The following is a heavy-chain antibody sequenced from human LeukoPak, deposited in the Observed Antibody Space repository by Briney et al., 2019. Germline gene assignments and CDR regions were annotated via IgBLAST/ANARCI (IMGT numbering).Heavy chain of an antibody. CDR3: ARDIGGDIVAPIGY. CDR1: GFTFSRHS. J-gene: IGHJ4*02. D-gene: IGHD5-12*01. CDR2: ISSSSSYI. Sequence: GGSLRLSCAGTGFTFSRHSMNWVRQAPGKGLEWVSSISSSSSYIYYADSVKGRFTISRDNAKNSLYLQMNSLRAEDTAVYYCARDIGGDIVAPIGYWGQGTLVTVSS. V-gene: IGHV3-21*01.